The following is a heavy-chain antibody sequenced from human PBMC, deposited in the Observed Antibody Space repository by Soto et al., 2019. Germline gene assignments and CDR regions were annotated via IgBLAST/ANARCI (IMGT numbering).Heavy chain of an antibody. V-gene: IGHV3-21*06. Sequence: TXESLRLSCAASGFTFTRYSMNWVRQAPGKGLEWVSSISSTTNYIYYGDSMKGRFTISRDNAKNSLYLEMNSLRAEDTAVYYCERESEDLTSNFDYWGQGTLVTVSS. CDR3: ERESEDLTSNFDY. CDR2: ISSTTNYI. J-gene: IGHJ4*02. CDR1: GFTFTRYS.